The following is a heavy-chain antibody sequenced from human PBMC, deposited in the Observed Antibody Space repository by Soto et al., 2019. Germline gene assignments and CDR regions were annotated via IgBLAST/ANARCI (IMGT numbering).Heavy chain of an antibody. D-gene: IGHD2-15*01. V-gene: IGHV3-21*01. Sequence: EVQLVESGGGLVKPGGSLRLSCAASGFTFSSYSMNWVRQAPGKGLEWVSSISSSSSYIYYADSVKGRFTISRDNAKNTLYLQMNSLRAEDTAVYYCARDGAYCSGGSCHNWFDPWGQGTLVTVSS. CDR2: ISSSSSYI. CDR3: ARDGAYCSGGSCHNWFDP. CDR1: GFTFSSYS. J-gene: IGHJ5*02.